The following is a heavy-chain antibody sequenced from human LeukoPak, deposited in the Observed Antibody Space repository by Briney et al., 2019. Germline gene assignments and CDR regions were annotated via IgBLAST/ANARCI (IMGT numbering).Heavy chain of an antibody. Sequence: GRSLRLSCAASGFTFDNYAMHWVRQAPGKGLEWVSGIDWNSGSIGYVDSVKGRFTISRDNAKNTLYLQMNSLRAEDTGVYYCARETTVIREWYFDLWGRGTLVTVAS. CDR1: GFTFDNYA. CDR3: ARETTVIREWYFDL. J-gene: IGHJ2*01. V-gene: IGHV3-9*01. D-gene: IGHD4-17*01. CDR2: IDWNSGSI.